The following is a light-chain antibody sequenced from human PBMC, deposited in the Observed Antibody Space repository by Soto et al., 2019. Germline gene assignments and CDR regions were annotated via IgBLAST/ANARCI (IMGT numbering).Light chain of an antibody. CDR3: QQYYSYPQT. CDR1: QSISSY. J-gene: IGKJ1*01. CDR2: AAS. Sequence: AIRMTQPPSSLSASTGDRVTITCRANQSISSYLAWYQQKPGKAPKLLIYAASTLQSGVPSRFSGSGSGTDFTLTISCLQSEDFAPYYCQQYYSYPQTFDQGTKVEIK. V-gene: IGKV1-8*01.